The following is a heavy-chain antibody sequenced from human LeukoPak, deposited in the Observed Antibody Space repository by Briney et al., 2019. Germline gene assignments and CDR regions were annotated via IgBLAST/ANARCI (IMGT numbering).Heavy chain of an antibody. J-gene: IGHJ6*04. CDR2: ISSSGSTI. Sequence: PGGSLRLSCAASRFTFSSYSMNWVRQAPGMGLEWVSSISSSGSTIYYADSVKGRFTISRDNAKNSLYLQMNSLRAEDTAVYYCAELGITMIGGVWGKGTTVTISS. V-gene: IGHV3-48*04. CDR1: RFTFSSYS. D-gene: IGHD3-10*02. CDR3: AELGITMIGGV.